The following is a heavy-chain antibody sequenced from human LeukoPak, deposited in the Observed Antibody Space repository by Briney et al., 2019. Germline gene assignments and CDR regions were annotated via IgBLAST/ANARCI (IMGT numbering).Heavy chain of an antibody. CDR1: GGSISSGGYS. V-gene: IGHV4-61*08. CDR3: ARGGAAKLINTFDF. D-gene: IGHD1-26*01. Sequence: PSETLSLTCAVSGGSISSGGYSWSWIRQPPGKGLEWIGYIYYSGSTNYNPSLKRRVTLSVDTSKNQFSLKLNSVTAADTAVYYCARGGAAKLINTFDFWGQGNLVTVSS. CDR2: IYYSGST. J-gene: IGHJ4*02.